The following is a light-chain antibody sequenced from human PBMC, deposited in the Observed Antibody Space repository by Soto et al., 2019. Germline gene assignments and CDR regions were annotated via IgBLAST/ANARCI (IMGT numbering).Light chain of an antibody. CDR1: SGDVGSYNL. J-gene: IGLJ1*01. V-gene: IGLV2-14*02. Sequence: QSVLTQPASVSGSPGQSITIPCTGTSGDVGSYNLVSWYQQYPGKAPKLMIYDVSNRPSGVSNRFSGSKSGNTASLTISGLQAEDEADYYCSSYTISNTLVFGSGTKVTVL. CDR2: DVS. CDR3: SSYTISNTLV.